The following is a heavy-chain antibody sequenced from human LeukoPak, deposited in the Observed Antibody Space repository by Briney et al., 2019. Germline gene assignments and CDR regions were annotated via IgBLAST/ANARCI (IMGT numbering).Heavy chain of an antibody. CDR1: GGSISSGGYY. D-gene: IGHD1-26*01. V-gene: IGHV4-31*03. Sequence: TSETLSLTCTVSGGSISSGGYYWSWIRQHPGKGLEWIGYIYYSGSTYYNPSLKSRVTISVDTSKNQFSLKLCSVTAADTAVYYCARAGTSGSYFYWGQGTLVTVSS. CDR3: ARAGTSGSYFY. CDR2: IYYSGST. J-gene: IGHJ4*02.